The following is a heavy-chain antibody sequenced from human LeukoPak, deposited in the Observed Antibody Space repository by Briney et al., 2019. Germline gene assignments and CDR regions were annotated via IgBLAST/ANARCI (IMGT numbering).Heavy chain of an antibody. CDR1: GGSFSGYY. CDR3: ARGLVAARNYFDY. J-gene: IGHJ4*02. Sequence: SETLSLTCAVYGGSFSGYYWSWIRQPPGKGLEWIGEINHSGSTNYNPSLKSRVTISVDTSKNQFSLKLGSVTAADTAVYYCARGLVAARNYFDYWGQGTLVTVSS. D-gene: IGHD6-6*01. V-gene: IGHV4-34*01. CDR2: INHSGST.